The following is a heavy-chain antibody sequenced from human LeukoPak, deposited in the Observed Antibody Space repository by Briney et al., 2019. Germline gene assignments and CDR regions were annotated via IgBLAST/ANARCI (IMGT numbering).Heavy chain of an antibody. CDR3: AKNPALTGEFDS. J-gene: IGHJ4*02. CDR1: GYTFTSYD. V-gene: IGHV1-8*01. D-gene: IGHD7-27*01. Sequence: VSVKVSCKASGYTFTSYDINWVRQATGQGLEWMGWMNPNSGNTGYAQKFQGRVTMTRNTSISIAYMELSSLRSEDTAVYYCAKNPALTGEFDSWGQGTLVTVSS. CDR2: MNPNSGNT.